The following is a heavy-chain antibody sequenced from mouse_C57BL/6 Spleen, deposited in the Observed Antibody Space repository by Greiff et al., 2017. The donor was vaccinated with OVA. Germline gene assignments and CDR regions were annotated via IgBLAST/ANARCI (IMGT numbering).Heavy chain of an antibody. CDR2: ISSGGSYT. CDR3: ARLVWYFDV. CDR1: GFTFSSYG. D-gene: IGHD2-2*01. J-gene: IGHJ1*03. V-gene: IGHV5-6*01. Sequence: EVQGVESGGDLVKPGGSLKLSCAASGFTFSSYGMSWVRQTPDKRLEWVATISSGGSYTYYPDSVKGRFTISRDNAKNTLYLQMSSLKSEDTAMYYCARLVWYFDVWGTGTTVTVSS.